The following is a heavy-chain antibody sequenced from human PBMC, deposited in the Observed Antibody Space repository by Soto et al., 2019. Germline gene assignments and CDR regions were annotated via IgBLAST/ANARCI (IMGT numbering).Heavy chain of an antibody. CDR3: ARRDSSGYDY. CDR2: IYYSGST. CDR1: GGSVSSGSYY. D-gene: IGHD3-22*01. Sequence: SETLSLTCTVSGGSVSSGSYYWSWIRQPPGKGLEWIGYIYYSGSTNYNPSLKSRVTISVDTSKNQFSLKLSSVTAADTAVYYCARRDSSGYDYWGQGTLVTVSS. V-gene: IGHV4-61*01. J-gene: IGHJ4*02.